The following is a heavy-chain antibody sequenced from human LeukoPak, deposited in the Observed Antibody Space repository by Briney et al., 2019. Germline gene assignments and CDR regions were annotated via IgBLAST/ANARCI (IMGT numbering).Heavy chain of an antibody. CDR1: GGSINSNY. Sequence: SETLSLTCTVSGGSINSNYWSWIRQPAGKGLEWIGRIYTSGSTNYNPSLKSRVTMSVDTSKNQFSLKLSSVTAADTAVYYCAREKDFSLWDAADDYWGQGTLVTVSS. J-gene: IGHJ4*02. V-gene: IGHV4-4*07. CDR3: AREKDFSLWDAADDY. CDR2: IYTSGST. D-gene: IGHD3-3*01.